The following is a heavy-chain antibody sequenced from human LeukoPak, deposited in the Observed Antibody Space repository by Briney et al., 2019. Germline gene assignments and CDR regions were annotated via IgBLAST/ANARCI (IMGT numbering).Heavy chain of an antibody. V-gene: IGHV4-59*01. CDR3: ARAFDFWSGTDAFDI. CDR2: IYYSGST. CDR1: GGSISSYY. D-gene: IGHD3-3*01. J-gene: IGHJ3*02. Sequence: SETLSLTCTVSGGSISSYYWSSIRQPPGKGLEWIGYIYYSGSTNYNPPLKSRVTISVDTSKNQFSLKLSSVTAADTAVYYCARAFDFWSGTDAFDIWGQGTMVTVSS.